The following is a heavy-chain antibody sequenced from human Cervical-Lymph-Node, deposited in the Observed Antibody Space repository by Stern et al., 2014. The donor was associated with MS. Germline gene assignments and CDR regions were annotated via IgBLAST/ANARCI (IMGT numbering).Heavy chain of an antibody. CDR2: VYWDDDS. CDR1: GFALTTSGVG. V-gene: IGHV2-5*02. Sequence: QITLKESGPTLVKPTQTLTLTCTFSGFALTTSGVGVGWIRQPPGKALEWLGLVYWDDDSRYSPSLKSRLTITQDISKIQVVLTMTNMDPVDTATYYCAHTYNQLNFWYFDLWGRGTLVTVSS. D-gene: IGHD5-24*01. J-gene: IGHJ2*01. CDR3: AHTYNQLNFWYFDL.